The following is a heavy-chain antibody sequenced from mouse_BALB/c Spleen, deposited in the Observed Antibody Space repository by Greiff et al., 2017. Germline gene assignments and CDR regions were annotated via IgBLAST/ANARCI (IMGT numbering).Heavy chain of an antibody. D-gene: IGHD4-1*01. CDR3: ARLGGNSFDY. CDR1: GFTFSSYA. J-gene: IGHJ2*01. CDR2: ISSGGSYT. V-gene: IGHV5-9-1*01. Sequence: EVMLVESGGGLVKPGGSLKLSCAASGFTFSSYAMSWVRQTPEKRLEWVATISSGGSYTYYPDSVKGRFTISRDNAKNTLYLQMSSLRSEDTAMYYCARLGGNSFDYWGQGTTLTVSS.